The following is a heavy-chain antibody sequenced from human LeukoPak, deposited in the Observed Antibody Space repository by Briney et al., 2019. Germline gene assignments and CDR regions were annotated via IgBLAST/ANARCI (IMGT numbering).Heavy chain of an antibody. J-gene: IGHJ4*02. CDR3: AKGTSYYYDTSGYFDY. D-gene: IGHD3-22*01. Sequence: PGGSLRLSCAASGFTFSDYAMTWVRQAPGKGLEWVSTISGGGGSTYYADSVKGRFTIPRDNSKNTLYLQMNSLRAEDTALYYCAKGTSYYYDTSGYFDYWGQETLVTVSS. V-gene: IGHV3-23*01. CDR1: GFTFSDYA. CDR2: ISGGGGST.